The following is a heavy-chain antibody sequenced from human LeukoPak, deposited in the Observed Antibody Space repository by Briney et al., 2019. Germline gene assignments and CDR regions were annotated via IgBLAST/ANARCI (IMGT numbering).Heavy chain of an antibody. CDR3: ARTLGSVAGTTYYYGMDV. CDR1: GFTFTSYG. D-gene: IGHD6-19*01. Sequence: ASVKVSCKASGFTFTSYGISWVRQAPGQGLEWMGFISAYDGNTNYAQKLQGRVTMTTDTSTSTAYMELRSLRSDDTAVYYCARTLGSVAGTTYYYGMDVWGQGTTVTVSS. CDR2: ISAYDGNT. V-gene: IGHV1-18*01. J-gene: IGHJ6*02.